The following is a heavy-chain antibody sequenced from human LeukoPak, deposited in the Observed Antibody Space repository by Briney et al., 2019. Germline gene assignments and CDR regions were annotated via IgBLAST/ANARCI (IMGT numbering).Heavy chain of an antibody. CDR2: VSWNTGLI. D-gene: IGHD5/OR15-5a*01. CDR3: AKSRFVSTTGIYYYGMDV. V-gene: IGHV3-9*01. Sequence: GRSLRLSCAASGFTFDDYAMHWVRQAPGKGLEWVSGVSWNTGLIGYADSVKGRFTIFRDNAKNSLSLQMNSLRAEDTALYYCAKSRFVSTTGIYYYGMDVWGQGTTVTVSS. J-gene: IGHJ6*02. CDR1: GFTFDDYA.